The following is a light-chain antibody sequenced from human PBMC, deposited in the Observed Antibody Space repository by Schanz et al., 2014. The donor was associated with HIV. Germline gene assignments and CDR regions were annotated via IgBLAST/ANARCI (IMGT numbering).Light chain of an antibody. J-gene: IGLJ1*01. CDR1: SSDIGGYNF. CDR3: SSYSSESRPYV. Sequence: QSALTQPASVSGSPGQSITISCTGTSSDIGGYNFPSWSRQHPGKAPQLMIYDVSHRPSGISSRFSGSKSGNTASLTVSGLQAEDEADYYCSSYSSESRPYVFGTGTKLTVL. V-gene: IGLV2-14*03. CDR2: DVS.